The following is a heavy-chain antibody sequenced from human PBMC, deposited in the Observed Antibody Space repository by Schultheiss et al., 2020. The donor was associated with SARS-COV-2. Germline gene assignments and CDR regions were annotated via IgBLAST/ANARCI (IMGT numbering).Heavy chain of an antibody. D-gene: IGHD3-22*01. CDR3: ARTYESSHYYYPSNY. J-gene: IGHJ4*02. CDR1: GFSLTTSGLR. CDR2: IDWDDNT. Sequence: SGPTLVKPTQTLTLTCTFSGFSLTTSGLRVTWIRQPPGKALEWLARIDWDDNTFYSTSLKTRLTISKDTSKNQVVLSMTDMDPVDTGTYYCARTYESSHYYYPSNYWSLG. V-gene: IGHV2-70*04.